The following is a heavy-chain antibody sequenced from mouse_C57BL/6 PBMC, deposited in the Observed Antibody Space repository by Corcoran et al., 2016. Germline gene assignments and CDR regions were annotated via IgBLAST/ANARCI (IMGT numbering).Heavy chain of an antibody. V-gene: IGHV1-80*01. D-gene: IGHD2-3*01. CDR1: GYAFSSYW. CDR3: ARWLLTYYYAMDY. J-gene: IGHJ4*01. CDR2: IYPGDGDT. Sequence: QVQLQQSGAELVKPGASVKISCKASGYAFSSYWMNWVKQRPGKGLEWIGQIYPGDGDTNYNGKFKGKATLTADKSSSTAYMQLSSLTSEDSAVYFCARWLLTYYYAMDYWGQGTSVTVSS.